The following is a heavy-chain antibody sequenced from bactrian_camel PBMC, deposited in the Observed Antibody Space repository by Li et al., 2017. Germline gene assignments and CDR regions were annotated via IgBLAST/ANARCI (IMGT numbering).Heavy chain of an antibody. J-gene: IGHJ4*01. CDR3: ASAERYYGLDTVTDRVFDY. CDR1: GFTASRLC. Sequence: HVQLVESGGGSVQAGGSLRLSCAVSGFTASRLCMGWYRQVQGKEREPVATIDSDYSTTYANSVKGRFTISRDNGKNTLYLQMNSLKPEDTAMYYCASAERYYGLDTVTDRVFDYWGQGTQVTVS. D-gene: IGHD1*01. V-gene: IGHV3S55*01. CDR2: IDSDYST.